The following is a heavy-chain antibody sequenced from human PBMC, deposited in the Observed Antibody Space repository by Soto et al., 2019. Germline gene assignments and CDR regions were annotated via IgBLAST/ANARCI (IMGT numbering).Heavy chain of an antibody. D-gene: IGHD1-1*01. V-gene: IGHV6-1*01. Sequence: PSQTLSLTFAISGDSVSSNSAAWNCIRQSPSRGLEWLGRTYYRSKWYNDYAVSVKSRITINPDTSKNQFSLQLNSVTPEDTAVYYCARDPESGESPYNWFDPWGQGTLVTV. CDR1: GDSVSSNSAA. CDR2: TYYRSKWYN. CDR3: ARDPESGESPYNWFDP. J-gene: IGHJ5*02.